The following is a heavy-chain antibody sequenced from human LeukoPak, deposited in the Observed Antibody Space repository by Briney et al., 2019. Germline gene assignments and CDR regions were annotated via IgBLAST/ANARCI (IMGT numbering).Heavy chain of an antibody. D-gene: IGHD5-24*01. CDR2: INPNGGGT. CDR3: ARVDEMAGYYFDY. V-gene: IGHV1-2*02. CDR1: GYTFTGYY. Sequence: ASVKVSCKASGYTFTGYYMHWGRHAPGQGLEWMGWINPNGGGTNYAQKFQGRVTMTRDTSISTAYMELSRLRSDDTAVYYCARVDEMAGYYFDYWGQGTLVTVSS. J-gene: IGHJ4*02.